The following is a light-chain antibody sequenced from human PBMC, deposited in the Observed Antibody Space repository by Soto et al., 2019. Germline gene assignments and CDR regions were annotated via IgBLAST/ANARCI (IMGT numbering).Light chain of an antibody. CDR1: QGIDSY. J-gene: IGKJ4*01. CDR3: QQLHTYPFT. CDR2: PAS. Sequence: DMQLTQSPSFLSASVGDRGTVTCRASQGIDSYLAWYQQKPGKAPKLLIYPASTLEGGVPSRFSGSGSGTEFTLTISTLQPEDFATYYCQQLHTYPFTFGGGTKVEIQ. V-gene: IGKV1-9*01.